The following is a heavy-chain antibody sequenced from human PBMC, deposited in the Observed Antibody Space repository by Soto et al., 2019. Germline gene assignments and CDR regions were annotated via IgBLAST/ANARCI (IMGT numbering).Heavy chain of an antibody. CDR3: VKDRYVDY. V-gene: IGHV3-64D*06. J-gene: IGHJ4*02. CDR2: ISSNGGST. CDR1: GFTLSSYA. Sequence: GGSLRLSCSVSGFTLSSYAMHWVRQAPGKGLECAASISSNGGSTYYADSVKGRFIISRDNSKNTLYLQMSSLRAEDTAVYYCVKDRYVDYWGQGALVTVSS.